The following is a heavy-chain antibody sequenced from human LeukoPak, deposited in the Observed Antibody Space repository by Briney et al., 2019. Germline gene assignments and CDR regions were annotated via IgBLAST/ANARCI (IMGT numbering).Heavy chain of an antibody. CDR1: GFTFSSYA. CDR3: ARAYYYGSGSYYTTAFDY. Sequence: GGSLRLSCAASGFTFSSYAMHWVRQAPGKGLEWVAVISYDGSNKNYADSVKGRFTISRDNSKNTLYLQMNSLRAEDTAVYYCARAYYYGSGSYYTTAFDYWGQGTLVTVSS. D-gene: IGHD3-10*01. CDR2: ISYDGSNK. J-gene: IGHJ4*02. V-gene: IGHV3-30*04.